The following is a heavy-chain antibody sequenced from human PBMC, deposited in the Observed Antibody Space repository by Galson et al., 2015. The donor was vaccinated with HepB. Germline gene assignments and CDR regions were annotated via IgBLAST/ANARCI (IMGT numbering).Heavy chain of an antibody. Sequence: SLRLSCAASGFTFSSYSMNWVRQAPGKGLEWVSYISSSSSTIYYADSVKGRFTISRDNAKNSLYLQMNGLRAEDTAVYYCARGGQWLVHLIDYWGPGTLVTVSS. CDR2: ISSSSSTI. CDR3: ARGGQWLVHLIDY. D-gene: IGHD6-19*01. CDR1: GFTFSSYS. J-gene: IGHJ4*02. V-gene: IGHV3-48*01.